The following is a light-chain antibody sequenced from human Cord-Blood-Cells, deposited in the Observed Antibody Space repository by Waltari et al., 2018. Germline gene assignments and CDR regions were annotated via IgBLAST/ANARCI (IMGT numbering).Light chain of an antibody. Sequence: DNHMTQAPSTLAAPVGSRVIIICRPRQSISSWLAGYQQKPGKAPKLLIDDAVSWESGVPSRFSCSGSGTEFTLTIGSLQPDDFATYYCQQYNSYWTFGQGTKVEIK. CDR2: DAV. CDR3: QQYNSYWT. J-gene: IGKJ1*01. V-gene: IGKV1-5*02. CDR1: QSISSW.